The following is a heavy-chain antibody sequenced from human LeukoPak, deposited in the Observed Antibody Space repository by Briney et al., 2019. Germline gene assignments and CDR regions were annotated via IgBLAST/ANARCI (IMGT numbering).Heavy chain of an antibody. CDR2: ISSSSRSI. J-gene: IGHJ4*02. D-gene: IGHD3-10*01. Sequence: PGGSLRLSCAASGFTFSSYSMNWVRQAPGKGLEWVSYISSSSRSIYYADSVKGRFTISRDNAKNSLSLQMNSLRDEDTAVYYCVLGSPFVYWGQGTLVTVSS. CDR1: GFTFSSYS. CDR3: VLGSPFVY. V-gene: IGHV3-48*02.